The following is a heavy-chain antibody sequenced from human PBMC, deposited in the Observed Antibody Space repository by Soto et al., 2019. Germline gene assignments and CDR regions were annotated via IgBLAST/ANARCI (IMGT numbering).Heavy chain of an antibody. Sequence: PVGSLRLSCAASGFTFSSYSMNWVRQAPGKGLEWVSSISSSSSYIYYADSVKGRFTISRDNAKNSLYLQMNSLRAEDTAVYYCATDLLAARSFDYWGQGTLVTVSS. CDR3: ATDLLAARSFDY. J-gene: IGHJ4*02. CDR2: ISSSSSYI. D-gene: IGHD6-6*01. V-gene: IGHV3-21*01. CDR1: GFTFSSYS.